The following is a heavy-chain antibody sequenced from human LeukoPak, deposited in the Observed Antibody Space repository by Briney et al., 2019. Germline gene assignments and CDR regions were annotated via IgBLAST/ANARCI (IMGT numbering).Heavy chain of an antibody. CDR3: AQKDYSGERAFGY. V-gene: IGHV4-59*12. D-gene: IGHD2-15*01. CDR2: IYYSGST. Sequence: PSETLSLTCTVSGGSISSYYWSWIRQPPGKGLEWIGYIYYSGSTYYNPSLKSRVTISVDTSKNQFSLKLNSVTAADTAVYYCAQKDYSGERAFGYWGQGTLVTVSS. CDR1: GGSISSYY. J-gene: IGHJ4*02.